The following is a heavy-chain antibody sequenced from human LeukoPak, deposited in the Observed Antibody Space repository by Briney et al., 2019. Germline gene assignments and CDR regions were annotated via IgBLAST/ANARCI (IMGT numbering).Heavy chain of an antibody. CDR1: SYSISSGSY. D-gene: IGHD4-17*01. CDR3: ARVTYVDDMLYQYFDY. J-gene: IGHJ4*02. Sequence: SETLSFTCAVSSYSISSGSYWGWIRQSPGKRLEWVGSIFHSGNSYYNPSLKSRLTMSVDTSKNQFSLKLTSVTAADTALYYCARVTYVDDMLYQYFDYWGQGILVTVSS. CDR2: IFHSGNS. V-gene: IGHV4-38-2*01.